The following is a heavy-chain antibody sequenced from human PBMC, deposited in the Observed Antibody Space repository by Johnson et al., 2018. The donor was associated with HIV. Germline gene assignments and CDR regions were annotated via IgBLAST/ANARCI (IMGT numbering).Heavy chain of an antibody. CDR1: GFSVSSNH. D-gene: IGHD6-6*01. CDR3: AKVSSSSTWAHDPFDV. Sequence: VQVVESGGGLVQPGGSLRLSCAASGFSVSSNHMTWVRQAPGQGLEWVSVIYTGDSTYYADYVRGRFTVSRDNSKNTLYLQMNSLRVEDTAMYYCAKVSSSSTWAHDPFDVWGQGTMVTVSS. J-gene: IGHJ3*01. CDR2: IYTGDST. V-gene: IGHV3-66*01.